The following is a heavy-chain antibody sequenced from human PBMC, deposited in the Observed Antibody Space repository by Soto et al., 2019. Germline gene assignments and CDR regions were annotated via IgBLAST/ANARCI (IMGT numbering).Heavy chain of an antibody. D-gene: IGHD3-3*01. V-gene: IGHV1-18*01. CDR3: ARDSESPIKISGGLPGDNWFDP. Sequence: ASVKVSCKASGYTFTSYGISWVRQAPGQGLEWMGWISAYNGNTNYAQKLQGRVTMTTDTSTSTAYMELRSLRSDDTAVYYCARDSESPIKISGGLPGDNWFDPWGQGTLVTVSS. CDR2: ISAYNGNT. J-gene: IGHJ5*02. CDR1: GYTFTSYG.